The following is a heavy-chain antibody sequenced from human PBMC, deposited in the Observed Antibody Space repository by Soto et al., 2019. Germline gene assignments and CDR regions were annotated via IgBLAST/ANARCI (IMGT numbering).Heavy chain of an antibody. Sequence: QITLKESGPTLVEPTQTLTLTCTFSGFSLSTSGVDVGWIRQPPGKALEWLALIYWDDDKRYKPSLKSRLTITKGTSRNQVVLTMTNMDPLDMATYYCAYRRPYSNSPEYFFDYWGQGTLVTVS. CDR3: AYRRPYSNSPEYFFDY. CDR1: GFSLSTSGVD. V-gene: IGHV2-5*02. CDR2: IYWDDDK. D-gene: IGHD6-6*01. J-gene: IGHJ4*02.